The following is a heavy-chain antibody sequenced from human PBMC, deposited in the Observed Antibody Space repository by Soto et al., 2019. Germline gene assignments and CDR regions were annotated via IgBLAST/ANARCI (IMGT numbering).Heavy chain of an antibody. J-gene: IGHJ4*02. CDR2: ISSSSSYI. CDR3: ARDVYSSSRYFDY. CDR1: GFTFSSYS. Sequence: EVQLVESGGGLVKPGGSLRLSCAASGFTFSSYSMNWVRQAPGKGLEWVSSISSSSSYIYYADSVKGRFTISRDNAMNSLYLQMNSLRAEDTAVYYCARDVYSSSRYFDYWGQGTLVTVSS. D-gene: IGHD6-6*01. V-gene: IGHV3-21*01.